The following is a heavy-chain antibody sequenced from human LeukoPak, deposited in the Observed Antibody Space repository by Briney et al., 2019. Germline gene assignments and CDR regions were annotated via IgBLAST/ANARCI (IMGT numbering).Heavy chain of an antibody. CDR2: INPSGGST. Sequence: ASVKVSCKASGYTFTSYYMHWVRQAPGQGLEWMGIINPSGGSTSYAQKFQGRVTMTRDTSTSTVYMELSSLRSEDTAVYYCARALAMVRGVLPGDYYMDVWGKGTTVTVSS. CDR1: GYTFTSYY. V-gene: IGHV1-46*01. D-gene: IGHD3-10*01. CDR3: ARALAMVRGVLPGDYYMDV. J-gene: IGHJ6*03.